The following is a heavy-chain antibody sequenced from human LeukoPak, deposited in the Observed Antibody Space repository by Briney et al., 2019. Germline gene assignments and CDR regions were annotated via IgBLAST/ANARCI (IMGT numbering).Heavy chain of an antibody. V-gene: IGHV4-39*07. CDR3: ARVAASWTDYYVDV. D-gene: IGHD6-25*01. J-gene: IGHJ6*03. CDR2: MAHTGTT. Sequence: SETLSLTCNVSGASISNRNFYWGWIRQPPGNGLEWIGSMAHTGTTFYNAALKSRVTISVDTTKNQFSLNLTSVTAADTARYFCARVAASWTDYYVDVWGKGTMVTVSS. CDR1: GASISNRNFY.